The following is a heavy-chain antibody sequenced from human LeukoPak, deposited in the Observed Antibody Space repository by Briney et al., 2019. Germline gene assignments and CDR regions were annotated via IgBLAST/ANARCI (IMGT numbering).Heavy chain of an antibody. Sequence: GGSLRLSCAASGFTFSSYAMSWVRQAPGKGLEWVSAISGSGGSTYYADSVKGRFTISRDNSKNTLYLQMNGLRAEDTAVYYCAKADDIVATIGPFDYWGQGTLVTVSS. CDR3: AKADDIVATIGPFDY. V-gene: IGHV3-23*01. J-gene: IGHJ4*02. D-gene: IGHD5-12*01. CDR2: ISGSGGST. CDR1: GFTFSSYA.